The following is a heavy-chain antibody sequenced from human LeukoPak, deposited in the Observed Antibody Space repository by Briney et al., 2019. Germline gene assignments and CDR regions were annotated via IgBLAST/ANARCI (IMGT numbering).Heavy chain of an antibody. V-gene: IGHV3-23*01. D-gene: IGHD2-2*01. Sequence: GGSLTLSCAASGFTFSSYAMSWVRQAPGKGLEWVSAISGSGGSTYYADSVKGRFTISRDNYKNTLYLQMNSLSAEDTAVYYCAKDPAARPYYFDYWGQGTLVTVSS. CDR2: ISGSGGST. CDR1: GFTFSSYA. CDR3: AKDPAARPYYFDY. J-gene: IGHJ4*02.